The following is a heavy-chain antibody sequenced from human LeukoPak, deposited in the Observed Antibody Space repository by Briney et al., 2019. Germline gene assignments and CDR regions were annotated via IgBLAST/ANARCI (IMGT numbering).Heavy chain of an antibody. CDR2: ISGSGGST. J-gene: IGHJ4*02. CDR1: GFTFSSYA. Sequence: GGSLRLSCAASGFTFSSYAMSWVRQAPAKGLEWVSAISGSGGSTYYADSVKGRFTISRDNSKNTLYLQMNSLRAEDTAVYYCAKDRTTYYDSWSGYSFDYWGQGTLVTVSS. CDR3: AKDRTTYYDSWSGYSFDY. V-gene: IGHV3-23*01. D-gene: IGHD3-3*01.